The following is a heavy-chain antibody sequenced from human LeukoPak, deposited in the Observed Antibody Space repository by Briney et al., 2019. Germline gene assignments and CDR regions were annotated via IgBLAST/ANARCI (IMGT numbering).Heavy chain of an antibody. Sequence: GGSLRLSCAASGFTFEDYTMYWVRQSPEKGLEWVSLVSWNGRFTNYADSVKGRFIISRDNSKNSLYLQMNSLLSEDTALYYCAKDGTLSGDSPYFDYWGLGTQVTVSS. CDR3: AKDGTLSGDSPYFDY. CDR1: GFTFEDYT. CDR2: VSWNGRFT. D-gene: IGHD4-17*01. J-gene: IGHJ4*02. V-gene: IGHV3-43*01.